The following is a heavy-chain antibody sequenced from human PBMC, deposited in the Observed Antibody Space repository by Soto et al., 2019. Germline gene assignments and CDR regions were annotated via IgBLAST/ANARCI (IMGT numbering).Heavy chain of an antibody. Sequence: GGSLRLSCAASGFTFSSYSMNWVRQAPGKGLEWVSSISSSSSYIYYADSVKGRFTISRDNAKNSLYLQMNSLRAEDTAVYYCARDLIVGATEVYYYYYGMDVWGQGTTVTVSS. V-gene: IGHV3-21*01. CDR1: GFTFSSYS. CDR2: ISSSSSYI. D-gene: IGHD1-26*01. J-gene: IGHJ6*02. CDR3: ARDLIVGATEVYYYYYGMDV.